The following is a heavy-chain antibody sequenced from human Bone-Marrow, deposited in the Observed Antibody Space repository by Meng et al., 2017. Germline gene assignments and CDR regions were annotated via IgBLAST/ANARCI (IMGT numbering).Heavy chain of an antibody. J-gene: IGHJ4*02. CDR3: VREEWGDS. Sequence: LSLTCAASGFTFPTYWMGWVRQAPGKGLEWVANIKQDGSEKYYVDSVKGRFTISRDSAKKSLYLQMNSLRAEDTAIYFCVREEWGDSWGQGTLVTVSS. V-gene: IGHV3-7*01. D-gene: IGHD1-26*01. CDR2: IKQDGSEK. CDR1: GFTFPTYW.